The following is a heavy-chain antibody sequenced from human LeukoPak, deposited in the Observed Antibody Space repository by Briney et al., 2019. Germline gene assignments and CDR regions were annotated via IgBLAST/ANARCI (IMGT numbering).Heavy chain of an antibody. CDR2: ISGSGGHT. CDR3: AKGGVATMRGGYNYYYYYMEV. CDR1: GITFTSHA. J-gene: IGHJ6*03. D-gene: IGHD5-24*01. V-gene: IGHV3-23*01. Sequence: PGGSLRLSCAASGITFTSHAMSWVRQAPGKGLEWVSLISGSGGHTYYGDSVKGRFTISRDNSKSTLYLQMNSLRAEDTAVYYCAKGGVATMRGGYNYYYYYMEVWGRGTTVTVSS.